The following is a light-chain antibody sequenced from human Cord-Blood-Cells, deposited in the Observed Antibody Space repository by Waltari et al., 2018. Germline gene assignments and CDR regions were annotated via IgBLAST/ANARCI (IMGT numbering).Light chain of an antibody. Sequence: QSALPTPASVSGSPGQPLTISCPAPRSNLGGGNYFSLYQQHPGKAPNLMIYDVSNRPAGVSNRFSGSKSGNTASLTISGLQAEDEADYYCSSYTSSSTWVFGGGTKLTVL. CDR2: DVS. CDR1: RSNLGGGNY. V-gene: IGLV2-14*01. CDR3: SSYTSSSTWV. J-gene: IGLJ3*02.